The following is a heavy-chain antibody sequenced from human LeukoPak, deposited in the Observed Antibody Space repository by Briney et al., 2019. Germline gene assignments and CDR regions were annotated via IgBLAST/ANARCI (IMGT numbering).Heavy chain of an antibody. CDR1: GFTLSNSG. CDR2: IGGSGGKT. J-gene: IGHJ5*02. CDR3: AKLTYGDYGDPP. V-gene: IGHV3-23*01. D-gene: IGHD4-17*01. Sequence: GGSLRLSCAASGFTLSNSGMSWVRQAPGKGLEWVSSIGGSGGKTYYADSMKGRFTMSRDNPKNTLYLQMNNLRAEDTAVYYCAKLTYGDYGDPPWGQGTLVTVSS.